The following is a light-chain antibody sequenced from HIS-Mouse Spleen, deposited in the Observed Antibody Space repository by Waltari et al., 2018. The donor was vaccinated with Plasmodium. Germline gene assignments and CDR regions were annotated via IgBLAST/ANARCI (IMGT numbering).Light chain of an antibody. CDR3: QQYGSSPYT. CDR1: PSLSSSY. Sequence: EIVLTQSPGPLSLSPGERATLTGRASPSLSSSYLAWSQQKPGPVPRLLIHGASSRATGIPDRFSGSGSGTDFTLTISRLEPEDCAVYYCQQYGSSPYTFGQGTKLESK. V-gene: IGKV3-20*01. J-gene: IGKJ2*01. CDR2: GAS.